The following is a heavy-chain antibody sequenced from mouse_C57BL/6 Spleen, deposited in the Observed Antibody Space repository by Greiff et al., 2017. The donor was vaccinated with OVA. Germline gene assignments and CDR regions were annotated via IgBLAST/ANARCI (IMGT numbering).Heavy chain of an antibody. CDR2: ISSGSSTI. Sequence: EVHLVESGGGLVKPGGSLKLSCAASGFTFSDYGMHWVRQAPEKGLEWVAYISSGSSTIYYADTVKGRFTISRDNAKNTLFLQMTSLRSEDTAMYYCATEGLGGYFDYWGQGTTLTVSS. CDR3: ATEGLGGYFDY. D-gene: IGHD2-4*01. CDR1: GFTFSDYG. J-gene: IGHJ2*01. V-gene: IGHV5-17*01.